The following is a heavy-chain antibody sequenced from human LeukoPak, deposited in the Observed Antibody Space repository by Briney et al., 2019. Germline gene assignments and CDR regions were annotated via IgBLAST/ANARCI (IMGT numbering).Heavy chain of an antibody. CDR3: AKGQGYSYGYDY. CDR2: ISGSGGST. V-gene: IGHV3-23*01. Sequence: PGGSLRLSCAASGFTFSSYAMSWVRQAPGKGLEWVSAISGSGGSTYYADSVKGRFTISRDNPKNTLYLQMNSLRAEDTAVYYCAKGQGYSYGYDYWGQGTLVTVSS. D-gene: IGHD5-18*01. J-gene: IGHJ4*02. CDR1: GFTFSSYA.